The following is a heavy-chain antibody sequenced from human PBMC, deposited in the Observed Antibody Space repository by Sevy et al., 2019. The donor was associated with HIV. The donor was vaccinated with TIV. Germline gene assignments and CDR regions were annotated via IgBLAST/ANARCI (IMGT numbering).Heavy chain of an antibody. D-gene: IGHD2-15*01. Sequence: GGSLRLSCAASGFTFSTYTMSWVRQAPGKGLEWVSAISGSAGSTYYADLVQGRFTISRDKSKNTLYLQMNSLRAEDTAVYYCARGDRILYGLDVWGQGTTVTVSS. CDR2: ISGSAGST. V-gene: IGHV3-23*01. J-gene: IGHJ6*02. CDR1: GFTFSTYT. CDR3: ARGDRILYGLDV.